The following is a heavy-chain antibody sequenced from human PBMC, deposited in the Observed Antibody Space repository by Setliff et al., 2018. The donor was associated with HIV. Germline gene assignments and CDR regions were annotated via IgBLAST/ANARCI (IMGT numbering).Heavy chain of an antibody. Sequence: PSETLSLTCTVSGGSISEYYWSWIRQPPGKGLEWIGYIDYNGDTAYNPSLKSRLTISVDTSKSQFSLKLTSVTAADTAVYYCARQMTIPGVAVTPVDYWGQGALVTVSS. CDR1: GGSISEYY. V-gene: IGHV4-59*08. CDR2: IDYNGDT. D-gene: IGHD3-3*01. CDR3: ARQMTIPGVAVTPVDY. J-gene: IGHJ4*02.